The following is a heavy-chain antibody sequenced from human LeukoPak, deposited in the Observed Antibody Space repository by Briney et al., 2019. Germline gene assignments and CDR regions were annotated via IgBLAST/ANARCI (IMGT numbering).Heavy chain of an antibody. CDR2: IYYSGST. J-gene: IGHJ4*02. V-gene: IGHV4-61*05. D-gene: IGHD6-19*01. Sequence: PSETLSLTCTVSGGSISSSSYYWGWIRQPPGKGLEWIGYIYYSGSTNYNPSLKSRVTISVDTSKNQFSLKLSSVTAADTAVYYCARYYSSGWGIFDYWGQGTLVTVSS. CDR1: GGSISSSSYY. CDR3: ARYYSSGWGIFDY.